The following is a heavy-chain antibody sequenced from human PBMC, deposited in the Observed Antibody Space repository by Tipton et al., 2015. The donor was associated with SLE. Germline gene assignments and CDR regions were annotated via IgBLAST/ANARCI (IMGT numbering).Heavy chain of an antibody. CDR3: ARGGWQGGDFDY. D-gene: IGHD6-19*01. CDR2: ISSSGGST. CDR1: GFTFSSYA. Sequence: SLRLSCVASGFTFSSYAMSWVRQAPGHGLEWVSSISSSGGSTYYADSVKGRFTISRDNSKNTLYLQMNSLRAEGTAVYYCARGGWQGGDFDYWGQGTLVTVSS. J-gene: IGHJ4*02. V-gene: IGHV3-23*01.